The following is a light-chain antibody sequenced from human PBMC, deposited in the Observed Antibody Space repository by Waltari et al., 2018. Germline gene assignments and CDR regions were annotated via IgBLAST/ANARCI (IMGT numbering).Light chain of an antibody. CDR1: QSIGKY. V-gene: IGKV3-20*01. J-gene: IGKJ1*01. CDR2: GAS. Sequence: EIVLTQSPGTLSLSPGERATLFCRASQSIGKYLVWYQLKPGQAPRLLIYGASTRATGIPDRFSGGGSGTDFSLSITRLEPEDFAVYYCQHYVRLPATFGQGTTVEI. CDR3: QHYVRLPAT.